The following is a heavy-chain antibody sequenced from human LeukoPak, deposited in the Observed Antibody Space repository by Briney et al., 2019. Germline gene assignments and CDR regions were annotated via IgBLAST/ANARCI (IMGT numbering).Heavy chain of an antibody. CDR2: ISYDGSNK. CDR1: GFTFSSYA. J-gene: IGHJ4*02. D-gene: IGHD3-22*01. V-gene: IGHV3-30-3*01. Sequence: GGSLRLSCAASGFTFSSYAMHWVRQAPGKGLEWVAVISYDGSNKYYADSVKGRFTISRDNSKNTLYLQMNSLRAEDTAVYYCARGYDSSGYYGDYWGQGALVTVSS. CDR3: ARGYDSSGYYGDY.